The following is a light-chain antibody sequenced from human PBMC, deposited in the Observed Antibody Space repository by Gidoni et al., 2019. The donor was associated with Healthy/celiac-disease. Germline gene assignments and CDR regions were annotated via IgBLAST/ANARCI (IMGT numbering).Light chain of an antibody. J-gene: IGKJ4*01. V-gene: IGKV3-20*01. CDR1: QSVSSSY. CDR2: GAS. Sequence: EIVVTQSPGTLSLSPGERATLSCRASQSVSSSYLAWYQQKPVQAPRLLIYGASCRATGIPYRFSGSGSGTDFTLTISRLEPEDFAVYYCQQYGSSLLTFGGGTKVEIK. CDR3: QQYGSSLLT.